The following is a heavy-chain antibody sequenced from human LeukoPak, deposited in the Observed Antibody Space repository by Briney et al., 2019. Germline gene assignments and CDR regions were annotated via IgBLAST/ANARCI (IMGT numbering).Heavy chain of an antibody. CDR2: INPNSGGT. D-gene: IGHD6-6*01. V-gene: IGHV1-2*02. Sequence: ASVKVSCKASGYTFTSYYMHWVRQAPGQGLEGMGWINPNSGGTNYAQNFQDRVTMTRDTSITTASLELSRLRSDDTAVYYCARVDFRGYSSSSHDYWGQGTLVTVSS. CDR1: GYTFTSYY. J-gene: IGHJ4*02. CDR3: ARVDFRGYSSSSHDY.